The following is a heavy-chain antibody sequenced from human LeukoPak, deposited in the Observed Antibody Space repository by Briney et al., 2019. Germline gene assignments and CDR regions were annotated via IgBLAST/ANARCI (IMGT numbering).Heavy chain of an antibody. CDR2: MNPNSGNT. CDR1: GYTFTSYD. J-gene: IGHJ2*01. D-gene: IGHD6-19*01. CDR3: ARGYSGWYPYHTWYFDL. V-gene: IGHV1-8*01. Sequence: ASVKVSCKASGYTFTSYDINWARQATGQGLEWMGWMNPNSGNTGYAQKFQGRVTMTRNTSISTAYMELSSLRSEDTAVYYCARGYSGWYPYHTWYFDLWGRGTLVTVSS.